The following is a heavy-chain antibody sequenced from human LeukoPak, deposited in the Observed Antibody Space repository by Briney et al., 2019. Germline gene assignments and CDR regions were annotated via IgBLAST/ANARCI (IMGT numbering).Heavy chain of an antibody. CDR1: GFTFSSYS. CDR2: ISSSSSTI. D-gene: IGHD3-10*01. V-gene: IGHV3-48*04. CDR3: ARWGVNAGLDC. Sequence: GGSLRLSCAASGFTFSSYSMNWVRQAPGKGLEWVSYISSSSSTIYYADSVKGRFTISRDNAKSSLYLQMNSLRGEDTAVYYCARWGVNAGLDCWGQGTLVTVSS. J-gene: IGHJ4*02.